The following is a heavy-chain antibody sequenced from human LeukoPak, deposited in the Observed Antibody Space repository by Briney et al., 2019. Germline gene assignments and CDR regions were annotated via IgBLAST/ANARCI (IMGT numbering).Heavy chain of an antibody. Sequence: SETLSLTCTVSGGSISSYYWSWIRQPAGKGLEWIGRIYTSGSTNYNPSLKSRVTMSVDTSKNQFSLKLSSVTAADTAVYYCARDPVNYGSGSPDYYYYGMDVWGQGTTVTVSS. CDR3: ARDPVNYGSGSPDYYYYGMDV. CDR1: GGSISSYY. CDR2: IYTSGST. D-gene: IGHD3-10*01. V-gene: IGHV4-4*07. J-gene: IGHJ6*02.